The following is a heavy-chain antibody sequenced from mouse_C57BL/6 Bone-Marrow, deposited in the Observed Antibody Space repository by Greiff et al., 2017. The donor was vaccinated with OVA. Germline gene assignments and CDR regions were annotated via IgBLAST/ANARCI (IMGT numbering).Heavy chain of an antibody. V-gene: IGHV5-6*01. Sequence: EVHLVESGGDLVKPGGSLKLSCAASGFTFSSYGMSWVRQTPDKRLEWVATISSGGSYTYYPDSVKGRFTISRDNAKNTLYLQMSSLKSEDTAMDYCARHGRGNYYWGQGTTLTVSS. CDR3: ARHGRGNYY. CDR2: ISSGGSYT. D-gene: IGHD2-1*01. CDR1: GFTFSSYG. J-gene: IGHJ2*01.